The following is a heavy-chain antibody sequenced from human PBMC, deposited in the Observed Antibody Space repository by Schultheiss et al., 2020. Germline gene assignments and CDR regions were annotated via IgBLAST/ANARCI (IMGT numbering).Heavy chain of an antibody. CDR3: ASETASGYADY. Sequence: SETLSLTCVVSGYTISSAYYWGWIRQPPGMGLEWIGNIYHIGSTYYNPSLKSRVTISVDTSKTQFSLRLSSVTAADTAVYYCASETASGYADYWGQGTLVTVSS. V-gene: IGHV4-38-2*01. J-gene: IGHJ4*02. CDR2: IYHIGST. CDR1: GYTISSAYY. D-gene: IGHD5-12*01.